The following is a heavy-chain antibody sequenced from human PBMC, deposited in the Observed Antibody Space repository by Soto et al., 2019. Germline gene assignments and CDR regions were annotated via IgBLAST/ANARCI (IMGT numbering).Heavy chain of an antibody. V-gene: IGHV3-33*01. Sequence: QVQLVESGGGVVQPWRSLRLSCAASGFTFSSYGMHWVRQARGKGLAWVAEKWYDGSNKYYADSLKGRFTISRDNSKNTLYLQKNSLRAEDTAVYYCSRTNSSGFYFDYWGQGTPVTDYS. CDR1: GFTFSSYG. CDR2: KWYDGSNK. D-gene: IGHD6-19*01. CDR3: SRTNSSGFYFDY. J-gene: IGHJ4*02.